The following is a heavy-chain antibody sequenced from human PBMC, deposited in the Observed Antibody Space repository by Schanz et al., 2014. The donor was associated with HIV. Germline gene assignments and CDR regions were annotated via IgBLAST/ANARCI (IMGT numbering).Heavy chain of an antibody. Sequence: EVQLVESGGGFVQPGGSLRLSCAASGFTFSNDWMHWVRQAPGKGLVWVSSISSSSSFIYYADSVKGRFTIARDNTKNTLYLQMSSLRVEDTAVYYCSRVGGWGAFDFWGQGTMLTVSS. CDR1: GFTFSNDW. V-gene: IGHV3-21*04. CDR3: SRVGGWGAFDF. J-gene: IGHJ3*01. D-gene: IGHD3-10*01. CDR2: ISSSSSFI.